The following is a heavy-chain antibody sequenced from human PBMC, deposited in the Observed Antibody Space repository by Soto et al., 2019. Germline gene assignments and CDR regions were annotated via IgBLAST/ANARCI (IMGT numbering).Heavy chain of an antibody. D-gene: IGHD5-12*01. J-gene: IGHJ4*02. CDR2: ISGSGGST. CDR3: AKSRGTYGYDLDF. V-gene: IGHV3-23*01. Sequence: PGGSLRLSCAASGFTFNNYAMSWVRQAPGEGLDWVSTISGSGGSTYHADSVKGRFTVSRDNSKNTLSLQMNSLRADDTAVYYCAKSRGTYGYDLDFWGQGXLVTVSS. CDR1: GFTFNNYA.